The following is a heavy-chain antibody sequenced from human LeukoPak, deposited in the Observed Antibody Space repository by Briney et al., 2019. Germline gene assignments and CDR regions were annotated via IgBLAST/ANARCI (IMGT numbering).Heavy chain of an antibody. Sequence: PGGSLRLSCAASGFTFSSYSMNWVRQAPGKGLEWVSSISSSSSYIYYADSVEGRFTISRDNAKNSLYLQMNSLRAEDTAVYYCAKEEGIAVGYWGQGTLVTVSS. D-gene: IGHD6-19*01. CDR3: AKEEGIAVGY. J-gene: IGHJ4*02. CDR1: GFTFSSYS. V-gene: IGHV3-21*01. CDR2: ISSSSSYI.